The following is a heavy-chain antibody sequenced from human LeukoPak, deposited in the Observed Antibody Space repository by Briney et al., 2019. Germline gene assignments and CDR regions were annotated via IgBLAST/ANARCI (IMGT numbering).Heavy chain of an antibody. CDR2: ISSNGGST. J-gene: IGHJ4*02. V-gene: IGHV3-64D*09. Sequence: SGGSLRLSGSASGFTFSSYVMHWVRQAPGKGLEYVSAISSNGGSTYYADSVKGRFTISRDNSKNTLYLQMSSLRAEDTAVYYCVQDLARPAATYYDFWSGPIGDYFDYWGQGTLVTVSS. CDR1: GFTFSSYV. CDR3: VQDLARPAATYYDFWSGPIGDYFDY. D-gene: IGHD3-3*01.